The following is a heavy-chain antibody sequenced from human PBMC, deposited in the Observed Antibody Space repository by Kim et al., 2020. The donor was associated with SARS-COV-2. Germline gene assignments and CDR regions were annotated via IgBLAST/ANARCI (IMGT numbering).Heavy chain of an antibody. D-gene: IGHD3-10*01. CDR2: FDPEDGET. CDR1: GYTLTELS. CDR3: ATAAPAGVQNWFDP. Sequence: ASVKVSCKVSGYTLTELSMHWVRQAPGKGLEWMGGFDPEDGETIYAQKFQGRVTMTEDTSTDTAYMELSSLRSEDTAVYYCATAAPAGVQNWFDPWGQGTLVTVSS. V-gene: IGHV1-24*01. J-gene: IGHJ5*02.